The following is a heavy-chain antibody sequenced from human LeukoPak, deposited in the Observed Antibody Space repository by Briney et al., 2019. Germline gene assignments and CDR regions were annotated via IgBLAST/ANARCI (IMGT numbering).Heavy chain of an antibody. D-gene: IGHD5-24*01. CDR3: AIRDGHTDH. Sequence: GASVKVSCKTSGYTFTNYAMHWVRQAPGQTIQWLAWINPANGYTRYSQHFQDRVTVSSDSSADTAYMELSSLRSEDKAIYYCAIRDGHTDHWGQGTLVTVSS. CDR1: GYTFTNYA. CDR2: INPANGYT. V-gene: IGHV1-3*03. J-gene: IGHJ4*02.